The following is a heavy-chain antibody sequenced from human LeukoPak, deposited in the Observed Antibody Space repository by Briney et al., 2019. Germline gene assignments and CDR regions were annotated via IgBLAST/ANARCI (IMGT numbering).Heavy chain of an antibody. CDR3: ARDFRGVGAPAGLLDI. V-gene: IGHV4-4*07. CDR1: GGSISGDSINDYY. Sequence: SETLSLTCTVSGGSISGDSINDYYWSWIRQPAGKGLEWIGRVYSSGDTNSNPSLRSRVTMSLDTSRNQFSLQLTSVTAADTAVYYCARDFRGVGAPAGLLDIWGQGTMVTVSS. J-gene: IGHJ3*02. D-gene: IGHD2-2*01. CDR2: VYSSGDT.